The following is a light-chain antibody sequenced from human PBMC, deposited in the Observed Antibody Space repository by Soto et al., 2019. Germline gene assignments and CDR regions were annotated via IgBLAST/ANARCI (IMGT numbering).Light chain of an antibody. CDR1: QNIHNH. CDR2: DAI. J-gene: IGKJ2*01. CDR3: HQYNSWPPGT. V-gene: IGKV3-15*01. Sequence: TLMSQSPATLSVSPGERVTLSCRASQNIHNHMSWFLQKPGQTPRLLIYDAIIRAADVPARFSGSWSGTEFTLTINSLQSEDFALYYCHQYNSWPPGTFGQGTKVDI.